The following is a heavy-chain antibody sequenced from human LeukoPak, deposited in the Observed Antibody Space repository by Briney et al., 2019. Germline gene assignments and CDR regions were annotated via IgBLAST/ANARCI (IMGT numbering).Heavy chain of an antibody. Sequence: GGSLRLSCAASGFTFSSYGMHWVRQAPGKGLEWVAVISYDGSNKYYADSVKGRFTISRDNSKNTLYLQMNSLRAEDTAVYYCARDYYDSSGYYYPFDPWGQGTLVTVSS. CDR3: ARDYYDSSGYYYPFDP. CDR1: GFTFSSYG. CDR2: ISYDGSNK. D-gene: IGHD3-22*01. J-gene: IGHJ5*02. V-gene: IGHV3-30*03.